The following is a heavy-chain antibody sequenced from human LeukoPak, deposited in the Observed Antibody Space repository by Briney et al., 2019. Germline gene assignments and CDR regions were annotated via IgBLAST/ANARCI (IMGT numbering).Heavy chain of an antibody. D-gene: IGHD6-13*01. J-gene: IGHJ6*02. V-gene: IGHV1-69*04. CDR2: IIPILGIA. CDR1: GGTISSYA. Sequence: GASVKVSCKASGGTISSYAISWVRQAPGQGLEWMGRIIPILGIANYAQKFQGRVTITADKSTSTAYMELSSLRSEDTAVYYCARVLQLGRYYYYYGMDVWGQGTTVTVSS. CDR3: ARVLQLGRYYYYYGMDV.